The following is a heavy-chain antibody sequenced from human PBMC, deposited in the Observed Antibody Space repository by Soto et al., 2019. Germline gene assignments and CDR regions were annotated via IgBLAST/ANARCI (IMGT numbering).Heavy chain of an antibody. D-gene: IGHD2-2*01. J-gene: IGHJ3*02. Sequence: GGSLRLTCAASGFTFSNAWMSWVRQAPGKELEWVGRIKSKTDGGTTDYAAPVKGRFTISRDDSKSTLYLQMNSLKTEDTAVYYCTTELQDIVVVPAAISGDCSGGSCYPALDAFDIWGQGTMVTVSS. CDR1: GFTFSNAW. V-gene: IGHV3-15*01. CDR2: IKSKTDGGTT. CDR3: TTELQDIVVVPAAISGDCSGGSCYPALDAFDI.